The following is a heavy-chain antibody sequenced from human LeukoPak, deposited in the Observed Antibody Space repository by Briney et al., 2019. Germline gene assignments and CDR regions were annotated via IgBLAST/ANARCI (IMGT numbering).Heavy chain of an antibody. Sequence: PSETLSLTCAVSGGSINSSSSYWGWIRQPPGRGLEWIGSIYYSGSTDYNPSLKSRVTISVDTSKNQFALKLRSVTAADTAVYYCTRDLIIVGASPFDCWGQGTLVTVSS. D-gene: IGHD1-26*01. J-gene: IGHJ4*02. CDR2: IYYSGST. V-gene: IGHV4-39*06. CDR1: GGSINSSSSY. CDR3: TRDLIIVGASPFDC.